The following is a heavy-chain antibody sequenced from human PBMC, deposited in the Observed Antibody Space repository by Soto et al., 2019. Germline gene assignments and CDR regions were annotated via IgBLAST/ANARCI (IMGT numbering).Heavy chain of an antibody. D-gene: IGHD6-19*01. CDR1: GGTFSSYT. CDR2: IIPILGIA. V-gene: IGHV1-69*02. J-gene: IGHJ5*02. CDR3: ARGVGYSSGWFDP. Sequence: QVQLVQSGAEVKKPGSSVKVSCKASGGTFSSYTISWVRQAPGQGLEWMGRIIPILGIANYAQKFQGRVTITADKATSTAYMELSSLRSEDTAVYYCARGVGYSSGWFDPWGQGTPVTVSS.